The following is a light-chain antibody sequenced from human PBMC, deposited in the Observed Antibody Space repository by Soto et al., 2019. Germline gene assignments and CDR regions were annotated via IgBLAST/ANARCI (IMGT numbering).Light chain of an antibody. V-gene: IGKV1-5*03. CDR2: KAS. CDR3: QQYNSFPRT. Sequence: DVQMTHSPSTPSASVGDRVTITCRASQSISSWLAWYQQKPGKAPKLLIYKASSLESGVPSRFSGSGSGTEFTLTISSLQPDDFATYYCQQYNSFPRTFGQGTKVDIK. J-gene: IGKJ1*01. CDR1: QSISSW.